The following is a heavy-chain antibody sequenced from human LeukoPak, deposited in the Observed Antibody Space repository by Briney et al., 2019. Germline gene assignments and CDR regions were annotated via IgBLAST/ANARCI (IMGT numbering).Heavy chain of an antibody. Sequence: GGSLRLSCAASGFTFSSYALSWVRQAPGKELELVSAISDSGSSTYYADFVKGRFTISRDNSKNTLFLQIHSLRAEDTATYYCAKHYGSGTYYNYLTYWGQGTLVSVSS. CDR2: ISDSGSST. CDR1: GFTFSSYA. D-gene: IGHD3-10*01. J-gene: IGHJ4*02. CDR3: AKHYGSGTYYNYLTY. V-gene: IGHV3-23*01.